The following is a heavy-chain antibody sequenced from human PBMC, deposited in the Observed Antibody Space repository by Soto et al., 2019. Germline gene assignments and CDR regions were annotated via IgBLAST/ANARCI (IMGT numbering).Heavy chain of an antibody. J-gene: IGHJ4*02. Sequence: AASVKVSCKASGYTFTSYYIHWVRQAPGQGLEWMGRMNLDTGGTTYAQKFQGRVTMTRDTSISTAYMEVTNLKSDDTAIYYCARDGNFAFRGYSFGFDFWGQGTLVTVSS. CDR3: ARDGNFAFRGYSFGFDF. CDR1: GYTFTSYY. V-gene: IGHV1-2*06. D-gene: IGHD5-18*01. CDR2: MNLDTGGT.